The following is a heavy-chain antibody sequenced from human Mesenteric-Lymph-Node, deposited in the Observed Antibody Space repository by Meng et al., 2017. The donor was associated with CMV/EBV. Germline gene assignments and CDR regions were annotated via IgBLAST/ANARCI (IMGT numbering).Heavy chain of an antibody. Sequence: GSLRLSCTVSGGSISSSSYYWGWIRQPPGKGLEWIGSIYYSGSTYYNPSLKSRVTISVDTSKNQFSLKLSSVTAADTAVYYCAGSNWADYWGQGTLVTVSS. V-gene: IGHV4-39*01. CDR3: AGSNWADY. D-gene: IGHD7-27*01. CDR1: GGSISSSSYY. CDR2: IYYSGST. J-gene: IGHJ4*02.